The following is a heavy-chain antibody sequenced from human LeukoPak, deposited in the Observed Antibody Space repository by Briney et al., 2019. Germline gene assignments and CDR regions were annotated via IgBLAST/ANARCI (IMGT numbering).Heavy chain of an antibody. CDR3: AKVSYGPVYYSDY. Sequence: PGGSLRLSCAASGFTFSNYAMSWVRQAPGKGLEWVSVISGSGGTTYYADSVKGRFTISRDNSKNTLYLQMNSLRAEDTAVYYCAKVSYGPVYYSDYWGQGTLVTISS. V-gene: IGHV3-23*01. J-gene: IGHJ4*02. CDR2: ISGSGGTT. CDR1: GFTFSNYA. D-gene: IGHD4-17*01.